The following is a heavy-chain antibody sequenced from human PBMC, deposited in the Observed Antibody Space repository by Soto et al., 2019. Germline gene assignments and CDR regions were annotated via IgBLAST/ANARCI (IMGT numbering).Heavy chain of an antibody. CDR3: ARELPQRQGRNMDV. CDR1: GGSMNSGDQY. Sequence: SETLSLTCTGTGGSMNSGDQYWTWIRHRPGEGLEWFGYINHRGSLYYNPSLKSRVSMSVDTSKNQFSLNLSSVTAADTAVYYCARELPQRQGRNMDVWGQGTTVTVSS. CDR2: INHRGSL. V-gene: IGHV4-31*03. J-gene: IGHJ6*02. D-gene: IGHD1-1*01.